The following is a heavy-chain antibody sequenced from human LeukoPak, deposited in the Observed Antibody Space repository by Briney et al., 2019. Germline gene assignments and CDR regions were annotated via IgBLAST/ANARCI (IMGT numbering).Heavy chain of an antibody. D-gene: IGHD4-17*01. CDR1: GFTFSSYS. Sequence: GGSLRLSCAASGFTFSSYSMNWVRQAPGKGLEWVSSISSSSSYIYYADSVKGRFTISRDNAKNSLYLQMNSLRAEDTAVYYCARVSSTVTTSEPDYWGQGTLVTVSS. V-gene: IGHV3-21*01. CDR2: ISSSSSYI. J-gene: IGHJ4*02. CDR3: ARVSSTVTTSEPDY.